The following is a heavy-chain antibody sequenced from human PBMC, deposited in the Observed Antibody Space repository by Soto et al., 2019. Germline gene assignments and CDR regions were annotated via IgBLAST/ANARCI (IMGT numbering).Heavy chain of an antibody. J-gene: IGHJ4*02. CDR1: GGSVSSGSYY. CDR3: ARVLEVDTAMAPFIDY. CDR2: IYYSGST. V-gene: IGHV4-61*01. D-gene: IGHD5-18*01. Sequence: QVQLQESGPGLVKPSETLSLTCTVSGGSVSSGSYYWSWIRQPPGKGLEWIGSIYYSGSTNYNPSLKSRVTISVDTSKNQFSLKLSSVTAADTAVYYCARVLEVDTAMAPFIDYWGQGTLVTVSS.